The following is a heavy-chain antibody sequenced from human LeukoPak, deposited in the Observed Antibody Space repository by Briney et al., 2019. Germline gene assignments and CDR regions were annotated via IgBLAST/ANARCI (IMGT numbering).Heavy chain of an antibody. CDR3: VRDMHGPHDY. Sequence: PAGGSPRLSCAASGFTFSTYWIHWVRQAPGKGLVWVSRINTDGSTTSYADSVKGRFTISRDNAKSTLYLQMNSLRADDTAVYYCVRDMHGPHDYWGQGTLVTVSA. D-gene: IGHD2-2*01. CDR2: INTDGSTT. V-gene: IGHV3-74*01. J-gene: IGHJ4*02. CDR1: GFTFSTYW.